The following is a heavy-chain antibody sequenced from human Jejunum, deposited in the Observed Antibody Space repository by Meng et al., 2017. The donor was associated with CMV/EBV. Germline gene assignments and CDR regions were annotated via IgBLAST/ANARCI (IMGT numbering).Heavy chain of an antibody. V-gene: IGHV3-21*06. J-gene: IGHJ4*02. D-gene: IGHD1-26*01. Sequence: ASGFAFSTYAMTWVRLTPGKGLEWVSSIDATSPYIYYGDSVKGRFTISRDNAKNSLYLQMNNLRADDTALYYCARDLVAATAPNNWGQGTLVTVSS. CDR3: ARDLVAATAPNN. CDR2: IDATSPYI. CDR1: GFAFSTYA.